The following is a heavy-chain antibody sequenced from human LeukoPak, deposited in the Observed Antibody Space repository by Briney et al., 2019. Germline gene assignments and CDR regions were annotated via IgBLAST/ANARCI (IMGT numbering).Heavy chain of an antibody. CDR2: ITNSGGNT. Sequence: GSLRLSCAASGFTFSSYAMLWVRQAPGKGLEWVSTITNSGGNTYYADSVKGRFTISRDNSKNTLYLQMNSLRADDTAVYYCAKRRNGFYFDYWGQATLVTVSS. V-gene: IGHV3-23*01. D-gene: IGHD2-8*01. J-gene: IGHJ4*02. CDR1: GFTFSSYA. CDR3: AKRRNGFYFDY.